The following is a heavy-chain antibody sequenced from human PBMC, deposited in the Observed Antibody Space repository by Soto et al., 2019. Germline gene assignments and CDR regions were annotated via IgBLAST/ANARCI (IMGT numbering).Heavy chain of an antibody. D-gene: IGHD4-4*01. J-gene: IGHJ6*02. V-gene: IGHV4-39*01. CDR3: ARHLYSKYYYYYYGMDV. Sequence: PSETLSLTCTVSGGSISSSSYYWGWIRQPPGKGLEWIGSIYYSGSTYYNPSLKSPVTISVDTSKNQFALQLTSVTAADTAVYYCARHLYSKYYYYYYGMDVWGQGTTVTVSS. CDR2: IYYSGST. CDR1: GGSISSSSYY.